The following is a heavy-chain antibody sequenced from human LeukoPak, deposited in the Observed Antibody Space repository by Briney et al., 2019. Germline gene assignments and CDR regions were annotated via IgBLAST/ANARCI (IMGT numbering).Heavy chain of an antibody. CDR3: ARTYYYDSSGYREDWFDP. CDR2: ISSSSSYI. D-gene: IGHD3-22*01. CDR1: GFTFSSYS. J-gene: IGHJ5*02. V-gene: IGHV3-21*01. Sequence: GGSLTLPCAAYGFTFSSYSMNWVRQAPGKRLEWVSSISSSSSYIYYAYPVKGRFTISRDNAKKSLYLQMNRLRAEDTAVYYCARTYYYDSSGYREDWFDPWGQGTLVTVSS.